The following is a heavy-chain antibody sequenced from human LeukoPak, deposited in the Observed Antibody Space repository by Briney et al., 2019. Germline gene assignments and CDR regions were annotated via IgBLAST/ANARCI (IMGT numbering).Heavy chain of an antibody. Sequence: PGGSLRLSCAASGFTFSSYWMSWVRHAPGKGLEWLSDINQDGNDKYYVDSVKGRFTISRDNAKNLLYLQMNSLRADDTAVYYCVRDSSLRFSGLDWVYWGQGILVTVSS. D-gene: IGHD2-15*01. CDR2: INQDGNDK. CDR3: VRDSSLRFSGLDWVY. J-gene: IGHJ4*02. CDR1: GFTFSSYW. V-gene: IGHV3-7*01.